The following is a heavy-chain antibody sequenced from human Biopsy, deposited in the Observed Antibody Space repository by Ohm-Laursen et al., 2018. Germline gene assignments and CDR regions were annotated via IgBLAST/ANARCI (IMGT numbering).Heavy chain of an antibody. CDR2: NTPILGTG. V-gene: IGHV1-69*06. D-gene: IGHD3-9*01. J-gene: IGHJ1*01. CDR1: GGTFSNYG. Sequence: SVKVSCKAPGGTFSNYGVNWVRQAPGQGLEWLGGNTPILGTGNYAQKFQDRVTVAADTSTSTATMELRSLRSDDTAVYYCATKLTGYFHHWGQGTLVTVSS. CDR3: ATKLTGYFHH.